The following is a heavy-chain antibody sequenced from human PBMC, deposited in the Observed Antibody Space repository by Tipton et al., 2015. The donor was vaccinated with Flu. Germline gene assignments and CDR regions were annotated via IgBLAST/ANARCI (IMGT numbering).Heavy chain of an antibody. V-gene: IGHV3-53*01. D-gene: IGHD2/OR15-2a*01. CDR3: ARRHFSFDI. CDR2: IYRGGTA. CDR1: GFTVSSMY. Sequence: QLVQSGGGLIQPGGSLRLSCAASGFTVSSMYMTWVRQAPGKGLEWVSLIYRGGTAAYADSVTGRFTISRDDSKNTLYLRMNSLRAEDSAVYYCARRHFSFDIWGQGTMVTVSS. J-gene: IGHJ3*02.